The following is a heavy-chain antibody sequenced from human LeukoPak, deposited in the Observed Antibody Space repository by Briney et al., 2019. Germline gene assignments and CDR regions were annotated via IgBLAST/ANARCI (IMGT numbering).Heavy chain of an antibody. CDR1: GFTFSSYG. Sequence: GRSLRLSCAASGFTFSSYGMHWVRQAPGEGLEWVAVIWYDGSNKYYADSVKGRFTISRDNSKNTLYLQMNSLRAEDTAVYYCARGLGAHGSGILYYGMDVWGQGTTVTVSS. CDR3: ARGLGAHGSGILYYGMDV. D-gene: IGHD3-10*01. CDR2: IWYDGSNK. V-gene: IGHV3-33*01. J-gene: IGHJ6*02.